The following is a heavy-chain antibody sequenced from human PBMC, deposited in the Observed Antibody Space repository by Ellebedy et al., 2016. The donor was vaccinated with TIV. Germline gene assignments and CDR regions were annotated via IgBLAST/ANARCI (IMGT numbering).Heavy chain of an antibody. Sequence: SETLSLTXTVSGGSISSYYWSWIRQPAGKGLEWIGRIYASGSTNYNPSLKSRVTMSVDTSKNQFSLKLSSVTAADTAVYYCAGALVVPSLYYYYYMDVWGKGTTVTVSS. J-gene: IGHJ6*03. V-gene: IGHV4-4*07. D-gene: IGHD2-15*01. CDR3: AGALVVPSLYYYYYMDV. CDR1: GGSISSYY. CDR2: IYASGST.